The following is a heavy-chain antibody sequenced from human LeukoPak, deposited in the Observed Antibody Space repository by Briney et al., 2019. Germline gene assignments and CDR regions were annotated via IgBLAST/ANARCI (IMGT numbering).Heavy chain of an antibody. CDR2: ISYDGSNK. CDR1: GFTFSSYA. D-gene: IGHD3-10*01. V-gene: IGHV3-30*04. J-gene: IGHJ5*02. CDR3: ARSHYYGSGSYPYNWFDP. Sequence: GGSLRLSCAASGFTFSSYAMHWVRQAPGKGLEWVAVISYDGSNKYYAGSVKGRFTISRDNSKNTLYLQMNSLRAEDTAVYYCARSHYYGSGSYPYNWFDPWGQGTLVTVSS.